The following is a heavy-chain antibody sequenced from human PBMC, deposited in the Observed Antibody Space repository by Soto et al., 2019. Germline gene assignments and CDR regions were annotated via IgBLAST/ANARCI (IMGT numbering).Heavy chain of an antibody. Sequence: GGSLRLSCAASGFTFSSYAMSWVRQAPGKGLEWVSAISGSGGSTYYADSVKGRFTISRDNSKNTLYLQMNSPRAEDTAVYYCAKDETGALNFDYWGQGTLVTVSS. CDR3: AKDETGALNFDY. J-gene: IGHJ4*02. V-gene: IGHV3-23*01. CDR1: GFTFSSYA. D-gene: IGHD7-27*01. CDR2: ISGSGGST.